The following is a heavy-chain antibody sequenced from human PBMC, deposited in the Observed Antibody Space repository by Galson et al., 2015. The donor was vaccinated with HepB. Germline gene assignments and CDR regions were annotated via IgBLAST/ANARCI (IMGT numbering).Heavy chain of an antibody. CDR1: GFTFSSYG. J-gene: IGHJ6*02. Sequence: SLRLSCAASGFTFSSYGMHWVRQAPGKGLDWMLIILSDGSNKYYADSVKGRFAISRDNSKNTLYLQMDSLRAEDTAVYYCARGWLMDVWGQGTTVTVSS. CDR2: ILSDGSNK. CDR3: ARGWLMDV. D-gene: IGHD5-12*01. V-gene: IGHV3-30*03.